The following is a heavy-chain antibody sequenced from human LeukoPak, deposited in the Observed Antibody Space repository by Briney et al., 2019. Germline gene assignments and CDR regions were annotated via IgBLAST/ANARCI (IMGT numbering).Heavy chain of an antibody. Sequence: PGGSLRLSCVASGFTFKNYVMNWVRQAPGKGLEWLATIYGSGVSISYADSVKGRFTISRDHSNNTLYLQMNSLRAEDTAMYYCAKDLGWELPAEAYWGQGILVTVSS. CDR3: AKDLGWELPAEAY. CDR2: IYGSGVSI. J-gene: IGHJ4*02. V-gene: IGHV3-23*01. CDR1: GFTFKNYV. D-gene: IGHD1-26*01.